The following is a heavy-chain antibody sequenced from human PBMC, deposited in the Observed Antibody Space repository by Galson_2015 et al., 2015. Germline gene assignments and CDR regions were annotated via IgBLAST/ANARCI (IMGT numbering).Heavy chain of an antibody. D-gene: IGHD1-14*01. Sequence: SLRLSCAASGLTFSNYATSWVRQAPGKGLEWVSTINGGDDTTYYADSVKGRFTISRDNSKNTLYLQVNSLRAEDTAVYYCATRTGPFDYWGQGTLVSVSS. J-gene: IGHJ4*02. CDR2: INGGDDTT. V-gene: IGHV3-23*01. CDR1: GLTFSNYA. CDR3: ATRTGPFDY.